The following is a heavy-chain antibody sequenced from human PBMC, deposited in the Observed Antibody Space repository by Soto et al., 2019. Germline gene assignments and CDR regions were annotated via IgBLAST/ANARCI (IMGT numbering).Heavy chain of an antibody. CDR2: ISAYNGNT. V-gene: IGHV1-18*01. J-gene: IGHJ3*02. Sequence: QVQLVQSGAEVKKPGASVKVSCKASGYTFTSYGISWVRQAPGQGLEWMGWISAYNGNTNYAQKLQGRVTMTTDTSTSTADMGRRSPRTADTAGNYWARVTDSSAVGHAFDIWGHGTMVTVSS. D-gene: IGHD6-19*01. CDR3: ARVTDSSAVGHAFDI. CDR1: GYTFTSYG.